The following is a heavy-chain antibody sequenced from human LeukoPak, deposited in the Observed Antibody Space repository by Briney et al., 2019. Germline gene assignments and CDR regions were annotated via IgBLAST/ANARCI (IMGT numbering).Heavy chain of an antibody. V-gene: IGHV3-74*01. D-gene: IGHD5-18*01. Sequence: GGSLTLSGAASGFTISTNWMPWSRKAPGKGLVWVSRISSDGTSTDYADSVKGRFTISRDNAKNTLSLQMNSLRAEDTAVYYCARGKYTAKDYWGQGTLVTVSS. CDR3: ARGKYTAKDY. CDR1: GFTISTNW. J-gene: IGHJ4*02. CDR2: ISSDGTST.